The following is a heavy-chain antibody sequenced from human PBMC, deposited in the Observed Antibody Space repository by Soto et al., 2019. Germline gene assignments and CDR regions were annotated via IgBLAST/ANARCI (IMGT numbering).Heavy chain of an antibody. D-gene: IGHD1-26*01. J-gene: IGHJ4*02. Sequence: QVQLVQSGAAVKKPGASVKVSCKASGYTFTSYGISWVRQAPGQGLEWMGWINPYNGNTNYAQKLQGRVTMTTDTSTNTAYMELRSRRSDDTAVSYCARDWCGIDYWGQGTLVTVSS. V-gene: IGHV1-18*01. CDR1: GYTFTSYG. CDR2: INPYNGNT. CDR3: ARDWCGIDY.